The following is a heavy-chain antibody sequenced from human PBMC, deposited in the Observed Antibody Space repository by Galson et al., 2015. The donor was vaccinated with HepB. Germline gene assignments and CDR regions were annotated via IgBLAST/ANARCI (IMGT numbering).Heavy chain of an antibody. CDR3: ARDPTVDLVL. CDR1: GLTFSSYV. CDR2: ISGSGTGT. D-gene: IGHD4-17*01. J-gene: IGHJ2*01. Sequence: SLRLSCAVSGLTFSSYVMSWVRQAPGKGLEWVSTISGSGTGTYYADSVKGRFTISRDDSKNTLYLQMNSLRVEDTAVYYCARDPTVDLVLWGRGTLVTVSS. V-gene: IGHV3-23*01.